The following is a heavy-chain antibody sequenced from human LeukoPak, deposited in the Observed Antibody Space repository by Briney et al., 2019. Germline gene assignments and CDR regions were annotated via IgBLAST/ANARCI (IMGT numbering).Heavy chain of an antibody. CDR1: GFTFSSYA. CDR3: ARALGGYSGYFDY. Sequence: GRSLRLSCAASGFTFSSYAMHWVRQAPGKGLEWVAVISYDGSNKYYADSVKGRFTISRDNSKNTLYLQMNSLRAEDTAVYYCARALGGYSGYFDYWGQGTLVTVSS. D-gene: IGHD2-21*01. J-gene: IGHJ4*02. CDR2: ISYDGSNK. V-gene: IGHV3-30-3*01.